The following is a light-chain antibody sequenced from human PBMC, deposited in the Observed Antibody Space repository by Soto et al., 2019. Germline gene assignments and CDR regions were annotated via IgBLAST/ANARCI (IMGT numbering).Light chain of an antibody. CDR3: QQYNSYWA. CDR1: QSISSW. Sequence: DIQRTQSPSTLSASVGDRVTITCRASQSISSWLAWYQQKPGKAPKLLMYDASSLESGVPSRFSGSKSGTEFTLTISSLQPDDFATYYCQQYNSYWAFGQGTKVDI. CDR2: DAS. V-gene: IGKV1-5*01. J-gene: IGKJ1*01.